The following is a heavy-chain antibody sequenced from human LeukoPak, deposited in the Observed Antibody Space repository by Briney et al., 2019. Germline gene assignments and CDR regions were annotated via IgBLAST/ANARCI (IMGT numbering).Heavy chain of an antibody. CDR3: TSPYSSSWPIDY. CDR1: GFTFSSYA. D-gene: IGHD6-13*01. CDR2: IRSKAYGGTT. Sequence: GGSLRLSCAASGFTFSSYAMSWVRQAPGKGLEWVGFIRSKAYGGTTEYAASVKGRSTISRDDSKSIAYLQMNSLKTEDTAVYYCTSPYSSSWPIDYWGQGTLVTVSS. J-gene: IGHJ4*02. V-gene: IGHV3-49*04.